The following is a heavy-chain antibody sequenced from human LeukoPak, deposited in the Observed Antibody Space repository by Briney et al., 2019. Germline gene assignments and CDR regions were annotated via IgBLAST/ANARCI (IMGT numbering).Heavy chain of an antibody. CDR3: ARSGTVRNFDY. CDR1: GGAISSYY. V-gene: IGHV4-59*01. J-gene: IGHJ4*02. D-gene: IGHD1-26*01. Sequence: SETLCLTCTVSGGAISSYYWSWIRQPPGKGLERIAYIHYSGNTNYSPSLKSRVTISVDTSKNQFSLRLSSVTAADTAVYYCARSGTVRNFDYWGQGTLVSVSS. CDR2: IHYSGNT.